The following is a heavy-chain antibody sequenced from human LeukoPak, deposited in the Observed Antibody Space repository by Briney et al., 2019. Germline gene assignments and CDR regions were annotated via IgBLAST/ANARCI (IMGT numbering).Heavy chain of an antibody. CDR2: IYYSGST. J-gene: IGHJ4*02. V-gene: IGHV4-59*12. CDR1: GGSISSYY. Sequence: SETLSLTCTVSGGSISSYYWSWIRQPPGKGLEWIGYIYYSGSTHYNPSLKSRVTISVDTSKNQFSLKLSSVTAADTAVYYCARGGYSTGPFDYWGQGTLVTVSS. D-gene: IGHD6-25*01. CDR3: ARGGYSTGPFDY.